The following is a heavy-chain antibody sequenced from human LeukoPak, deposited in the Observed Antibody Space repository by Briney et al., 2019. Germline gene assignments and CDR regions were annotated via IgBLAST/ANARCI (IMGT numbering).Heavy chain of an antibody. V-gene: IGHV1-2*04. CDR2: INPNSGGT. Sequence: ASVKVSCKASGYTFTGYYMHWVRQAPGQGLEWMGWINPNSGGTNYAQKFQGWVTMTRDTSISTAYMELSRLRSDDTAVYYCARDSMVRGVGLLSPNLYYYYYMDVWGKGPRSPSP. CDR1: GYTFTGYY. CDR3: ARDSMVRGVGLLSPNLYYYYYMDV. J-gene: IGHJ6*03. D-gene: IGHD3-10*01.